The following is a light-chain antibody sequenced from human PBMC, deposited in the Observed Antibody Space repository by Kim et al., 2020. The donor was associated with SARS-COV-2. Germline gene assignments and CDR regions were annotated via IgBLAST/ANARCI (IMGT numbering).Light chain of an antibody. CDR2: DNN. V-gene: IGLV1-51*01. Sequence: GQKATISCSGSSSNIGNNYVSWYQQLPGTAPKLIIYDNNKRPSGIPDRFSGSKSGTSATLGITGLQTGDEADYYCGTWDSSLSAGVFGGGTKVTVL. J-gene: IGLJ3*02. CDR1: SSNIGNNY. CDR3: GTWDSSLSAGV.